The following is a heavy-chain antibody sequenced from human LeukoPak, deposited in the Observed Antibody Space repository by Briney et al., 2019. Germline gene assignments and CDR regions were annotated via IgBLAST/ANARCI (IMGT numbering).Heavy chain of an antibody. CDR1: EFTFSSYW. Sequence: QPGGSLRLSCVVSEFTFSSYWMTWVRQAPGKGLEWVANIKHDGSEKFYVDSVTGRFTISRDNAKNTLYLQMNTLRAEDTAVYYCARVRYYTTGQGFDYWGQGTLVTVSS. CDR3: ARVRYYTTGQGFDY. V-gene: IGHV3-7*01. J-gene: IGHJ4*02. CDR2: IKHDGSEK. D-gene: IGHD1-1*01.